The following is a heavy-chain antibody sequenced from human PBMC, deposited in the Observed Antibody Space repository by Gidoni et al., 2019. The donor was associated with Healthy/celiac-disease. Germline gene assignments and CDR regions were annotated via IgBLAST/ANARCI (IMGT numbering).Heavy chain of an antibody. V-gene: IGHV3-23*01. CDR3: AITNSFNY. Sequence: EVQLLESGGPLVQPGGSLSLSCAASGFTFNNYAMTWVRQPPGKGLEWVSTVSDDGDDTYYADSVKGRFTISRDNSKNTLYLQMTRLRVEDTAVYYCAITNSFNYWGRGTLVTVSS. CDR2: VSDDGDDT. J-gene: IGHJ4*02. CDR1: GFTFNNYA. D-gene: IGHD1-20*01.